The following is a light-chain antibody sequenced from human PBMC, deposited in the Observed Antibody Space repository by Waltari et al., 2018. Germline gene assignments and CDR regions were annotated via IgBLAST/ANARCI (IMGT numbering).Light chain of an antibody. CDR1: QSVLYSSNNKNY. J-gene: IGKJ1*01. CDR2: WAS. Sequence: IVMTQSPDSLAVSLGERATINCKSSQSVLYSSNNKNYLAWYQQKPGQPPKLLICWASTRESGVPDRFSGSGSGTDFTLTISSLQAEDVAVYYCQQYYSTPPTFGQGTKVEIK. CDR3: QQYYSTPPT. V-gene: IGKV4-1*01.